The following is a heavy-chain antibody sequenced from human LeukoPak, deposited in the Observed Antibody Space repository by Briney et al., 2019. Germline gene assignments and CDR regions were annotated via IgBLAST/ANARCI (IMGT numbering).Heavy chain of an antibody. V-gene: IGHV4-39*01. Sequence: SETLSLTCTVSGDSIGSRSYYWGWIRQPPGKGLEWIGSIFYSGSTYYNPSLKSRVTISVDTSKNQFSLKLSSVTAADTAVYYCARVVRMTRIAAAAHFDHWGQGTLVTVSS. CDR2: IFYSGST. D-gene: IGHD6-13*01. CDR3: ARVVRMTRIAAAAHFDH. J-gene: IGHJ4*02. CDR1: GDSIGSRSYY.